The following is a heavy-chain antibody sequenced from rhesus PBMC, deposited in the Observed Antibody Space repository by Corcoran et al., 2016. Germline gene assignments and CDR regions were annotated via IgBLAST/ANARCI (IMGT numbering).Heavy chain of an antibody. CDR1: GGSFSGYY. Sequence: QVQLQESGPGLVQPSETLSLTCAVSGGSFSGYYWGWIRPPPGQGLGGIGEIRGRSGSTDYTPSLKSRVTISTDTSKNQFSLKLSSVTAADTAVYYCARDTLYSNYDAFDFWGQGLRVTVSS. V-gene: IGHV4-165*01. J-gene: IGHJ3*01. CDR3: ARDTLYSNYDAFDF. CDR2: IRGRSGST. D-gene: IGHD4-23*01.